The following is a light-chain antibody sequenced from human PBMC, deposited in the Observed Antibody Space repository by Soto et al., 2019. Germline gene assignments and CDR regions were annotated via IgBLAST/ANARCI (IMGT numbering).Light chain of an antibody. Sequence: EIVMTQSPATLSVSPGERATLSCRASQSVSSNLAWYHQKPVQAPRLLIYGASSRSTGIPDRFSGSGSGTDFSLTISRREAEDFAVYYCQRYDSSPVFGPGTKVDI. J-gene: IGKJ3*01. CDR3: QRYDSSPV. V-gene: IGKV3D-15*02. CDR2: GAS. CDR1: QSVSSN.